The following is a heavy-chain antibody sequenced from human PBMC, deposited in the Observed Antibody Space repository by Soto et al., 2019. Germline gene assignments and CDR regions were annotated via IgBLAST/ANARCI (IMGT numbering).Heavy chain of an antibody. J-gene: IGHJ4*02. CDR1: GYTFTSYG. Sequence: ASVKVSCKASGYTFTSYGISWVRQAPGQGLEWMGWISAYNGNTNYAQKLQGRVTMTTDTSTSTAYMELRSLRSDDTAVYYCARVVVYSYVLYCFDYWGQGTLVTVSS. CDR2: ISAYNGNT. D-gene: IGHD5-18*01. V-gene: IGHV1-18*01. CDR3: ARVVVYSYVLYCFDY.